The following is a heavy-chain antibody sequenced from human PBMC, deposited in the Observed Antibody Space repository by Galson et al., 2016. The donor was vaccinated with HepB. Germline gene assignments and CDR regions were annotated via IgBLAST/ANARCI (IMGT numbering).Heavy chain of an antibody. V-gene: IGHV3-48*01. D-gene: IGHD6-13*01. CDR1: GFTFSSYS. CDR2: ISSSSSTI. CDR3: ASSRYSSSWYDY. J-gene: IGHJ4*02. Sequence: SLRLSCAASGFTFSSYSMNWVRQAPGKGLEWVSYISSSSSTIYYADSVKGRFTISRDNAKNSLYLQMDSLRAEDTAVYYCASSRYSSSWYDYWGQGALVTVSS.